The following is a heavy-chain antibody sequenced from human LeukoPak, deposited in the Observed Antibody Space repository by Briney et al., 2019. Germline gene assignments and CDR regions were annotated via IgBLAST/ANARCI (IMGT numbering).Heavy chain of an antibody. D-gene: IGHD4-17*01. CDR2: ISYDGSNK. CDR1: GFTFSSYA. Sequence: GGSLRLSCAASGFTFSSYAMHWVRQAPGKGLEWVAVISYDGSNKYYADSVKGRFTISRDNSKNTLYLQMNSLRAEDTAVYYCAREGVTRELTRWGQGTLVTVSS. V-gene: IGHV3-30-3*01. J-gene: IGHJ4*02. CDR3: AREGVTRELTR.